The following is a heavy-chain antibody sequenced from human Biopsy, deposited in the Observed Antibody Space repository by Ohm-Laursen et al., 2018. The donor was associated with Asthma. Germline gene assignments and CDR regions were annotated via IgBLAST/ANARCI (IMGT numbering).Heavy chain of an antibody. CDR2: TNERGVT. V-gene: IGHV4-34*01. CDR3: ARGPELDV. J-gene: IGHJ6*02. Sequence: SETLSFTCHVYPGSFSGFFWTWIRQSPGKGLEWIGETNERGVTNNNPSLKSRVIISIDTYWNRVSLKLTSVTAADTAVYYCARGPELDVWGQGTTVTVSS. CDR1: PGSFSGFF.